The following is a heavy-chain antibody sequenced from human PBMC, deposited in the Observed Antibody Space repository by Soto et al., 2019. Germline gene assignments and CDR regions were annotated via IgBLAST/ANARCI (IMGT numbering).Heavy chain of an antibody. CDR1: GGSFSGYY. Sequence: SETLSLTCAVYGGSFSGYYWSWIRQPPGKGLEWIGEINHRGGTNYNPSLKSRVTMSVDTSKNQFSLKLSSVTAADTAVYYCARGDILTGYSYWGQGTLVTVSS. CDR3: ARGDILTGYSY. D-gene: IGHD3-9*01. V-gene: IGHV4-34*01. J-gene: IGHJ4*02. CDR2: INHRGGT.